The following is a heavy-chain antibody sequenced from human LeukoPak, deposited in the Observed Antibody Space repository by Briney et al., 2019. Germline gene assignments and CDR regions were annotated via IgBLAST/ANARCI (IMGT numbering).Heavy chain of an antibody. J-gene: IGHJ5*02. Sequence: GASVKVSCKASGGTFSSYAISWVRQAPGQGLEWMGGIIPIFGTANYAQKFQGRVTITADESTSTAYMELSSLRSEDTAVYYCARAEFFGVALNWFDPWGQGTLVTVSS. CDR3: ARAEFFGVALNWFDP. D-gene: IGHD3-3*01. CDR1: GGTFSSYA. CDR2: IIPIFGTA. V-gene: IGHV1-69*13.